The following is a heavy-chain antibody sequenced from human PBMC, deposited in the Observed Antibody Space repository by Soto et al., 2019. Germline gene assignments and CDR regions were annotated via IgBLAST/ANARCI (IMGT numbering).Heavy chain of an antibody. V-gene: IGHV4-34*01. J-gene: IGHJ6*02. CDR1: GGSFSGYY. CDR2: INHSGST. Sequence: PSETLSLTCAVYGGSFSGYYWSWIRQPPGKGLEWIGEINHSGSTNYNPSLRSRVTISVDTSKNQFSLKLSSVTAADTAVYYCARGGGSGSYYNRRHYYYGMDVWGQGTTVTVSS. CDR3: ARGGGSGSYYNRRHYYYGMDV. D-gene: IGHD3-10*01.